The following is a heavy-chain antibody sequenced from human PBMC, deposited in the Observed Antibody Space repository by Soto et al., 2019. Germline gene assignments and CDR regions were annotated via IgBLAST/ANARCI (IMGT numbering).Heavy chain of an antibody. CDR3: ATFNGYCSGGSWYAGYDGMHV. J-gene: IGHJ6*01. CDR1: GGTFSSYA. V-gene: IGHV1-69*12. Sequence: QVQLVQSGAEVKKPGSSVKVSCKASGGTFSSYAISWVRQAPGQGLEWMGGIIPICGTANYAQKLQGTVTITAYESTSTAYMELSSLRSEDTAVYYFATFNGYCSGGSWYAGYDGMHVWVQGTTVTVSS. CDR2: IIPICGTA. D-gene: IGHD2-15*01.